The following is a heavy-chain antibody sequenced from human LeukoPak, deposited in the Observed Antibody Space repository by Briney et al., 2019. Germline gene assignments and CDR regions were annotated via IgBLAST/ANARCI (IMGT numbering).Heavy chain of an antibody. CDR3: ARERRGYCSSTSCSNDAFDI. V-gene: IGHV3-21*01. CDR2: ISSSSSYI. CDR1: GFTFSSYA. Sequence: GGSLRLSCAASGFTFSSYAMSWVRQAPGKGLEWVSSISSSSSYIYYADSVKGRFTISRDNAKNSLYLQMDSLRAEDTAVYYCARERRGYCSSTSCSNDAFDIWGQGTMVTVSS. J-gene: IGHJ3*02. D-gene: IGHD2-2*01.